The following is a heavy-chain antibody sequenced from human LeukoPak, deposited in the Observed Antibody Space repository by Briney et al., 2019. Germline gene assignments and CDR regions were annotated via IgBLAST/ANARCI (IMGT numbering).Heavy chain of an antibody. D-gene: IGHD3-22*01. CDR1: GGTFSSYA. CDR3: ARDQRYYYDSSGYYHFDY. CDR2: IIPIFGTA. J-gene: IGHJ4*02. Sequence: GSSVKVSCKASGGTFSSYAISWVRQAPGQGLEWMGGIIPIFGTANYAQKFQGRVTITTDESTSTAYMELSSLRSEDTAVYYCARDQRYYYDSSGYYHFDYWGQETLVTVSS. V-gene: IGHV1-69*05.